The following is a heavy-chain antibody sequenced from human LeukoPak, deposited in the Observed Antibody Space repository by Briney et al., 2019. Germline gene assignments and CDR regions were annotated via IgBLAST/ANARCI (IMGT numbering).Heavy chain of an antibody. CDR3: AKPTGYCSSTSCYGFDP. CDR2: ISGSGGST. V-gene: IGHV3-23*01. D-gene: IGHD2-2*01. J-gene: IGHJ5*02. Sequence: GGSLRLSCAASGFTFSSYAMSWVRQAPGKGLEWVSAISGSGGSTYYADSVKGRFTISRDNSKNTLYLQMNSLRAEDTAVYYCAKPTGYCSSTSCYGFDPWAREPWSPSPQ. CDR1: GFTFSSYA.